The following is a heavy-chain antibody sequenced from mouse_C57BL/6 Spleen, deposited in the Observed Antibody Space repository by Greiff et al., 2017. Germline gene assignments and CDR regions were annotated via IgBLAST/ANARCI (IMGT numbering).Heavy chain of an antibody. V-gene: IGHV3-6*01. J-gene: IGHJ2*01. CDR1: GYSITSGYY. CDR2: ISYDGSN. Sequence: EVQLQESGPGLVKPSQSLSLTCSVTGYSITSGYYWNWIRQFPGNKLEWMGYISYDGSNNYNPSLKNRISITRDTSKNQFFLKLNSVTTEDTATYYCAREGAYYYGSLDYWGQGTTLTVSS. CDR3: AREGAYYYGSLDY. D-gene: IGHD1-1*01.